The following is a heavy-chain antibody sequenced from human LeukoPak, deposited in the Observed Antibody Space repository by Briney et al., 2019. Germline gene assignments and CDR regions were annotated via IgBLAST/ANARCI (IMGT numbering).Heavy chain of an antibody. D-gene: IGHD4-23*01. V-gene: IGHV3-23*01. CDR3: AKALVVTGYYYYMDV. J-gene: IGHJ6*03. CDR2: ISGSGGST. CDR1: GFTFSSYA. Sequence: PGGSLRLSCAASGFTFSSYAMSWVRQAPGKGLEWVSAISGSGGSTYYADSVKGRFTISRDNSKNTLYLQMNSLRAEDTAVYYCAKALVVTGYYYYMDVWGKGTTVTVSS.